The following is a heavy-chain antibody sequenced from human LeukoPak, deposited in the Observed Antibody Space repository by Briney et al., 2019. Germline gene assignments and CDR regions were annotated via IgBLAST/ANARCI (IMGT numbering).Heavy chain of an antibody. V-gene: IGHV4-59*01. Sequence: MSSETLSLTCTVSGVSISNNYWNWIRQPPGKGLEWIGYIYYTGSTNYNPSLKSRVTISVDTSKNHFSLKLSSVTAADTAVYYCAGSPTTTVSGDWFDPWGQGTLVTVSS. CDR1: GVSISNNY. J-gene: IGHJ5*02. D-gene: IGHD4-17*01. CDR2: IYYTGST. CDR3: AGSPTTTVSGDWFDP.